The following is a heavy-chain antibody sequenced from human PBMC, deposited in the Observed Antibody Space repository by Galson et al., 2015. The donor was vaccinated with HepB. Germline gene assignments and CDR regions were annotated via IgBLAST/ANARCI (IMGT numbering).Heavy chain of an antibody. D-gene: IGHD6-19*01. J-gene: IGHJ4*02. V-gene: IGHV4-4*02. CDR1: GGSISSDNW. CDR2: IHHSGST. CDR3: ARDGRGTRRSGWYFDY. Sequence: TLSLTCAIYGGSISSDNWWSWVRQSPGKGLEWIGEIHHSGSTKYNPSLKSRLTMSVDTSKNQLSLKLTSVIPADTATYYCARDGRGTRRSGWYFDYWGQGILVTVSS.